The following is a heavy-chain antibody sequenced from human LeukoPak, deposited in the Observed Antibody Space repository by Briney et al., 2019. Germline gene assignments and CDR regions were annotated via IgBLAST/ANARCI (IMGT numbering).Heavy chain of an antibody. D-gene: IGHD5-24*01. CDR1: GYSISSGYY. Sequence: SETLSLTCTDSGYSISSGYYWGWIRQPPGKGLEWIGSIYHSGSTYYNPSLKSRVTISLDTSKNQFSLKLSSVTAADTAMYYCARDLSRDGCNRWGQGTLVTVSS. CDR3: ARDLSRDGCNR. J-gene: IGHJ5*02. V-gene: IGHV4-38-2*02. CDR2: IYHSGST.